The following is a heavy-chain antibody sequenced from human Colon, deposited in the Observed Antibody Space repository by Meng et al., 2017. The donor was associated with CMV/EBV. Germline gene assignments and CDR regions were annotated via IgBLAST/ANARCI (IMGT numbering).Heavy chain of an antibody. J-gene: IGHJ6*02. Sequence: GGSLRLSCAASSLNVSYSYMSWVRQAPGKGLEWVAILYVGHTTFYADSVRGRFTISRDNAKNSLYLQMNSLRAEDTAVYYCARTIRPGYDFWTAYYGMDVWGQGTTVTVSS. D-gene: IGHD3-3*01. CDR3: ARTIRPGYDFWTAYYGMDV. CDR1: SLNVSYSY. CDR2: LYVGHTT. V-gene: IGHV3-53*01.